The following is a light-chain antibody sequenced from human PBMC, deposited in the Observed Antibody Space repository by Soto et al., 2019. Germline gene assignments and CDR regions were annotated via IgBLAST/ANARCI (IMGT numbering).Light chain of an antibody. Sequence: EIVMTQSPATLSVSPGERATLSCRASQSVSTNLAWYQQKPGQAPRLLIYGASTRATGIPARFSGSGSGTEFTLAISSLQSEDCAVYYCQQYKNWPPLTFGGGTKVEI. CDR1: QSVSTN. J-gene: IGKJ4*01. CDR2: GAS. CDR3: QQYKNWPPLT. V-gene: IGKV3-15*01.